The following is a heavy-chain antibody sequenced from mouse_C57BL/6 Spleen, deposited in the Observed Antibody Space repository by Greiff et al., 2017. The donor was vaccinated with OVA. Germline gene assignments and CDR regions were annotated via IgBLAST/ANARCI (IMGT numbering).Heavy chain of an antibody. Sequence: VQLQQSGPELVKPGASVKISCKASGYTFTDYYMNWVKQSHGKSLEWIGDINPNNGGTSYNQKFKGKATLTVDQSSSTAYMELRSLTSEDSAVYYCARLERAYYSNYDYWGQGTTLTVSS. J-gene: IGHJ2*01. CDR1: GYTFTDYY. D-gene: IGHD2-5*01. CDR2: INPNNGGT. CDR3: ARLERAYYSNYDY. V-gene: IGHV1-26*01.